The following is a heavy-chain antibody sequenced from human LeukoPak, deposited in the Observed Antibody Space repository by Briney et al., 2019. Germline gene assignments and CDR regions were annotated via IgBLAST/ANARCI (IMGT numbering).Heavy chain of an antibody. CDR2: IYSGGST. V-gene: IGHV3-66*04. J-gene: IGHJ4*02. CDR1: GLTVSSSY. D-gene: IGHD5-12*01. CDR3: ARLVASLYYSDY. Sequence: PGGSLSLSCAASGLTVSSSYMSWVRQAPGKGLEWVSVIYSGGSTYYADSVKGRFTISRDNSKNTLYLQMNSLRDEDTAVYYCARLVASLYYSDYWGQGTLVTVSS.